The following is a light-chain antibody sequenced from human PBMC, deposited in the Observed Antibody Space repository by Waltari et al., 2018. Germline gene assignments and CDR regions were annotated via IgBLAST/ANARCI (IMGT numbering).Light chain of an antibody. Sequence: QSDLTQPASVSGSPGQSITISCTGTSTDVGRYNYVSWYQQHPGKAPKLMIYDVTHRPSGVSDRFSGSKSGNTDSLTISGLQAEDEADYYCSSLSSSSTLVVFGGGTKLTVL. CDR3: SSLSSSSTLVV. CDR1: STDVGRYNY. J-gene: IGLJ2*01. CDR2: DVT. V-gene: IGLV2-14*03.